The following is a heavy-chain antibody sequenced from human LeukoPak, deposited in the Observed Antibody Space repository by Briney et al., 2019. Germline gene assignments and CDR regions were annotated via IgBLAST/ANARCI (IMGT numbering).Heavy chain of an antibody. CDR2: ISGSGFST. D-gene: IGHD3-22*01. V-gene: IGHV3-23*01. Sequence: GGSLRLSCAASGFTFSSYAMSWVRQAPGQGLEWLSAISGSGFSTHYADSVKGRFTISRDNSKTTLFLQMNSLRAEDTALYYCAKDIEVAITGHYFDLWGRGTLVALSS. CDR3: AKDIEVAITGHYFDL. CDR1: GFTFSSYA. J-gene: IGHJ2*01.